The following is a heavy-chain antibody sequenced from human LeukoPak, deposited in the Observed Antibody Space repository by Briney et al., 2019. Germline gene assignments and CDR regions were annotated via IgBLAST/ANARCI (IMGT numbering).Heavy chain of an antibody. CDR2: FDPEDGGT. V-gene: IGHV1-24*01. CDR3: ATVWFGELFQFDY. Sequence: ASVKVSCKVSGYTLTELSMHWVRQAPGKGLEWMGGFDPEDGGTIYAQKFQGRVTMTEVTSTDTAYMELSSLRSEDTAVYYCATVWFGELFQFDYWGQGTLVTVSS. CDR1: GYTLTELS. J-gene: IGHJ4*02. D-gene: IGHD3-10*01.